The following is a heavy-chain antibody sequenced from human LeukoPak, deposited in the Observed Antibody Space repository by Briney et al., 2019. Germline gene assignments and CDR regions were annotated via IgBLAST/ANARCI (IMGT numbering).Heavy chain of an antibody. Sequence: SETLSLTCTVSGGSISSSSYYWGWIRQPPGKGLEWIGSIYYSGSTYYNPSLKGRVTISVDTSKNQFSLKLSSVTAADTAVYYCARASTPSGYYYGSGSYYHPFDYWGQGTLVTVSS. V-gene: IGHV4-39*07. J-gene: IGHJ4*02. CDR3: ARASTPSGYYYGSGSYYHPFDY. CDR2: IYYSGST. CDR1: GGSISSSSYY. D-gene: IGHD3-10*01.